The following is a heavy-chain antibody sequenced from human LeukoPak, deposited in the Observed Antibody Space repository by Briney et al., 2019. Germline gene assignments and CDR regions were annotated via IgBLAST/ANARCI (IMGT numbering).Heavy chain of an antibody. D-gene: IGHD3-10*01. CDR2: VYYSGNT. Sequence: SETLSLTCTVSGGSISSDTYYWGWIRQPPGKGLEWIGSVYYSGNTYYNPSLKSRVTISVDTSKNQFSLKLSSVTAADTAVYYCARHDYYGSGVNDYWGQGTLVTVSS. V-gene: IGHV4-39*01. CDR3: ARHDYYGSGVNDY. J-gene: IGHJ4*02. CDR1: GGSISSDTYY.